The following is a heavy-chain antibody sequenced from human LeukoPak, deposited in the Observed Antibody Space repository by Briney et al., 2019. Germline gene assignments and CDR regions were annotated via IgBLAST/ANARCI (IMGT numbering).Heavy chain of an antibody. J-gene: IGHJ4*02. CDR3: ARRLYCSGGSCYHDFDY. V-gene: IGHV5-51*01. D-gene: IGHD2-15*01. CDR2: IYPGDSHT. CDR1: GYSFTSYW. Sequence: GESLKISCKGSGYSFTSYWIGWVRQMPGKGLEWMGIIYPGDSHTRYSPSFQGHVTISADKSISTAYLQWSSLKASDTAMYYCARRLYCSGGSCYHDFDYWGQGTLVTVSS.